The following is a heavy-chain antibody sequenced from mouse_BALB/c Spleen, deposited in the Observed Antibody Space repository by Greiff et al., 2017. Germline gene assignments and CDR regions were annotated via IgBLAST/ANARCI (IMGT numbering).Heavy chain of an antibody. J-gene: IGHJ2*01. CDR1: GYTFTSYW. Sequence: VQLQQSGAELARPGASVKLSCKASGYTFTSYWMQWVKQRPGQGLEWIGAIYPGDGDTRYTQKFKGKATLTADKSSSTAYMQLSSLASEDSAVYYCARKKYGNFDYWGQGTTLTVSS. V-gene: IGHV1-87*01. CDR3: ARKKYGNFDY. CDR2: IYPGDGDT. D-gene: IGHD2-10*02.